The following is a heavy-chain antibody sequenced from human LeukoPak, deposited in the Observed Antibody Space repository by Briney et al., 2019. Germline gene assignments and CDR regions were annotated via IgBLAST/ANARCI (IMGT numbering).Heavy chain of an antibody. CDR2: IYYSGST. CDR1: GGSFSGYY. V-gene: IGHV4-34*01. J-gene: IGHJ3*02. Sequence: SETLSLTCAVYGGSFSGYYWSWIRQPPGKGLEWIGSIYYSGSTYYNPSLKSRVTISVDTSKNQFSLKLSSVTAADTAVYYCARDLLGTYAFDIWGQGTMVTVSS. CDR3: ARDLLGTYAFDI.